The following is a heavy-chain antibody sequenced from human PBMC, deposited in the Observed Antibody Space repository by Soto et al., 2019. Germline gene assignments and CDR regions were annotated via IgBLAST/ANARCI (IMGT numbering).Heavy chain of an antibody. D-gene: IGHD3-3*02. Sequence: ASVKVSCKASGYTFTGYYMHWVRQAPGQGLEWMGWINPNSGGTNYAQKFQGWVTMTRDTSISTAYMELSRLRSDDTAVYYCARDYGRSSINYYMDVLGKGTTVTVSS. CDR1: GYTFTGYY. CDR2: INPNSGGT. V-gene: IGHV1-2*04. J-gene: IGHJ6*03. CDR3: ARDYGRSSINYYMDV.